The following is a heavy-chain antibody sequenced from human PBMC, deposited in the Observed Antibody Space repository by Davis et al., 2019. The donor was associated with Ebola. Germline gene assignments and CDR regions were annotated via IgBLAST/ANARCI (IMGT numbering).Heavy chain of an antibody. V-gene: IGHV4-34*01. Sequence: SETLSLTCAVYGGSFSGYYWSWIRQPPGKGLEWIGEINHSGSTNYNPSLKSRVTISVDTSKNQFSLKLSSVTAADTAVYYCARDPQTYYDFWSGYPLYYGMDVWGQGTTVTVSS. CDR3: ARDPQTYYDFWSGYPLYYGMDV. CDR2: INHSGST. J-gene: IGHJ6*02. CDR1: GGSFSGYY. D-gene: IGHD3-3*01.